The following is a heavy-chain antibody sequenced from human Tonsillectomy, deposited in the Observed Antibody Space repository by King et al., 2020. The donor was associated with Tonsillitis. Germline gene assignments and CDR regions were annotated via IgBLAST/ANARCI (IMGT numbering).Heavy chain of an antibody. CDR1: GFTFSRDW. V-gene: IGHV3-7*04. J-gene: IGHJ3*01. CDR2: IKEDGTKK. Sequence: EVQLVESGGGLVQPGGALRLSCAGSGFTFSRDWMTWVRQAPGKGLEWVANIKEDGTKKYYVDSVKGRFAICRDNDKNSLSLQMNSLRAEDTAVYFCARDSNYHESSFYYDTFDLWGQGTMVTVSS. D-gene: IGHD3-22*01. CDR3: ARDSNYHESSFYYDTFDL.